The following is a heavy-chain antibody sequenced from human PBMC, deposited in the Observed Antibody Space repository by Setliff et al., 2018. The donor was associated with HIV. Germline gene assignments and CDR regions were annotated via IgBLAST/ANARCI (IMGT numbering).Heavy chain of an antibody. Sequence: SETLSLTCTVSGDFFSSDYYWGWIRQSPGKGLEWIGSFYETGYTYYNPSLKSRVIISLDTSKNQFSLHLNSVTAADTAVYYCATILVYGVYKWFNPWGQGTPVTVS. CDR1: GDFFSSDYY. CDR3: ATILVYGVYKWFNP. J-gene: IGHJ5*02. D-gene: IGHD3-3*01. CDR2: FYETGYT. V-gene: IGHV4-38-2*02.